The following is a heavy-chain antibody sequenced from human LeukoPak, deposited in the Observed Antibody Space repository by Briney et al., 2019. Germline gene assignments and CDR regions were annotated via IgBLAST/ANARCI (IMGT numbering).Heavy chain of an antibody. Sequence: GGSLRLSCAASGFTFSSYWMHWVRQAPGKGLLWVSHINSDGTTTSYADSVKGRFTISRDNAKNTLYLQMNSLRAEDTAVYYCARDPTSYYYDNSGYYYDYWGQGTLVTVSS. D-gene: IGHD3-22*01. CDR2: INSDGTTT. CDR3: ARDPTSYYYDNSGYYYDY. CDR1: GFTFSSYW. J-gene: IGHJ4*02. V-gene: IGHV3-74*01.